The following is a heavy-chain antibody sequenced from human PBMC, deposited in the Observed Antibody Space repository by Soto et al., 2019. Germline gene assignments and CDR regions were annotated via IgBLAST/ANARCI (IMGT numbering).Heavy chain of an antibody. J-gene: IGHJ6*02. CDR2: INPSGGST. Sequence: ASVKVSCKASGYTFTSYYMHWVRQVPGQGLEWMGIINPSGGSTSYAQKFQGRVTMTRDTSTSTVYMELSSLRSEDTAVYYCARDLKGDGYHKPYYYGVDVWGQGTTVTVSS. CDR1: GYTFTSYY. CDR3: ARDLKGDGYHKPYYYGVDV. V-gene: IGHV1-46*01. D-gene: IGHD5-12*01.